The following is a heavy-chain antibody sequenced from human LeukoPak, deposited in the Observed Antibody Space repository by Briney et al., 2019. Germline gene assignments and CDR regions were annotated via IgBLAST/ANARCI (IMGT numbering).Heavy chain of an antibody. V-gene: IGHV1-46*01. J-gene: IGHJ4*02. CDR2: INPSGGST. CDR3: ASDFVVVPAAIPGGFDY. Sequence: ASVKVSCKASGYTFTSYYMHWVRQAPGQGLEWMGIINPSGGSTSYAQRFQGRVTMTRDTSTSTVYMELSSLRSEDTAVYYCASDFVVVPAAIPGGFDYWGQGTLVTVSS. CDR1: GYTFTSYY. D-gene: IGHD2-2*02.